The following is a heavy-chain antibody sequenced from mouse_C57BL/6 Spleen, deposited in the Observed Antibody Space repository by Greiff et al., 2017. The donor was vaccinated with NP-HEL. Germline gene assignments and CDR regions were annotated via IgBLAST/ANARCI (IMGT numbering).Heavy chain of an antibody. CDR2: IWTGGGT. CDR1: GFSLTSYA. Sequence: VQGVESGPGLVAPSQSLSITCTVSGFSLTSYAISWVRQPPGKGLEWLGVIWTGGGTNYNSALKSRLSISKDNSKSQVFLKMNSLQTDDTARYYCARLNYGGHYYAMDYWGQGTSVTVSS. V-gene: IGHV2-9-1*01. J-gene: IGHJ4*01. CDR3: ARLNYGGHYYAMDY. D-gene: IGHD1-1*01.